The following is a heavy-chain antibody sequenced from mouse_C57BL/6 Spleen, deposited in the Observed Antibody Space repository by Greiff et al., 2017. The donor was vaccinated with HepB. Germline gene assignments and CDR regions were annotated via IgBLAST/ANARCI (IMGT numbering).Heavy chain of an antibody. Sequence: DVKLQESGAELVRPGASVKLSCTASGFNIKDDYMHWVKQRPEQGLEWIGWIDPENGDTEYASKFQGKATITADTSSNTAYLQLSSLTSEATAVYYCTIGGLSVVARRFAYWGQGTLVTVSA. CDR1: GFNIKDDY. V-gene: IGHV14-4*01. D-gene: IGHD1-1*01. J-gene: IGHJ3*01. CDR2: IDPENGDT. CDR3: TIGGLSVVARRFAY.